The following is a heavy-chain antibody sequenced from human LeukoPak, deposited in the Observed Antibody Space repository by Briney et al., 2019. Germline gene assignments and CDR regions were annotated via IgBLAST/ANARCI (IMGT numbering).Heavy chain of an antibody. V-gene: IGHV5-51*01. J-gene: IGHJ6*03. CDR1: GYSFTSYW. CDR2: IYPGDSDT. Sequence: GESLKISCKGSGYSFTSYWIGWVRQMPGKGLEWMGIIYPGDSDTRYSPSFQAQVTISADKSISTASLQWSNLKASDTAMYYCARRPGHSSSSGGYYYYYYMDVWGKGTTITVSS. D-gene: IGHD6-6*01. CDR3: ARRPGHSSSSGGYYYYYYMDV.